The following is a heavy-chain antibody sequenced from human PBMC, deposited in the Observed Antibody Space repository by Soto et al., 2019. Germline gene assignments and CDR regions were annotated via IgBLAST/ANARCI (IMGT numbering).Heavy chain of an antibody. V-gene: IGHV4-59*08. CDR3: ARYRQAFYGLLTGYKLFDY. Sequence: SETLPLTCTVSGGSISNYYWSWIRQPPGKGLEWIGYIYYSGSTNYNPSLKSRVTISVDTSKNQFSLKLISVTPADTAVSYGARYRQAFYGLLTGYKLFDYSGHVHLVFVSS. D-gene: IGHD3-9*01. J-gene: IGHJ4*01. CDR2: IYYSGST. CDR1: GGSISNYY.